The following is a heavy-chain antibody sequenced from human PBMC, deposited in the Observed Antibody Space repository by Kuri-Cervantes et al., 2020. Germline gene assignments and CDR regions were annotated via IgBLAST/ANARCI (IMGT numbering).Heavy chain of an antibody. CDR3: ARAGQEYTHSPRRKRLHYYYMDV. J-gene: IGHJ6*03. Sequence: SVKVSCKASGGTFKDYAINWVRQAPGQGLEWMGGLIPIFGSGRYTQNFQDRVTITTDETTTTAYMELISLKSEDTAVYYCARAGQEYTHSPRRKRLHYYYMDVWGKGTTVTVSS. CDR1: GGTFKDYA. D-gene: IGHD6-25*01. V-gene: IGHV1-69*05. CDR2: LIPIFGSG.